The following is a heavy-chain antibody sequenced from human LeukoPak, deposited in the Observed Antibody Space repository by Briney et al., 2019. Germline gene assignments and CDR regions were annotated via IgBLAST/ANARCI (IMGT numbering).Heavy chain of an antibody. CDR3: AREGSGQWLVLSINAFDI. CDR1: GYTFTSYY. J-gene: IGHJ3*02. Sequence: ASVKVSCKASGYTFTSYYMHWVRQAPGQGLEWMGIINPSGGSTSYAQKFQGRVTMTRDTSTSTVYMELSSLRSEDTAVYYCAREGSGQWLVLSINAFDIWGQGTMATVSS. D-gene: IGHD6-19*01. V-gene: IGHV1-46*01. CDR2: INPSGGST.